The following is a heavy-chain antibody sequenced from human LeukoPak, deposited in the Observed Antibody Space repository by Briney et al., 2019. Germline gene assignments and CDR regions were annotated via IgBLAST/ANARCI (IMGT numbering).Heavy chain of an antibody. Sequence: GGSLRLSCVASGFTLTSGAMNWVRQAPGKGLEWVSATVSRGTTQYADSVKGRFTVSRDTSKNTLYLQMNSLRADDTAVYYCAKCSTSAYTTGWCNWIDPWGQGTLVTASS. D-gene: IGHD6-19*01. V-gene: IGHV3-23*01. J-gene: IGHJ5*02. CDR2: TVSRGTT. CDR3: AKCSTSAYTTGWCNWIDP. CDR1: GFTLTSGA.